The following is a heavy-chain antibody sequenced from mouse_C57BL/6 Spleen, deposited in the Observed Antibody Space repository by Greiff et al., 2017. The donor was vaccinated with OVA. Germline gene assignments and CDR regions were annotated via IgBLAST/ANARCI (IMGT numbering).Heavy chain of an antibody. J-gene: IGHJ2*01. CDR1: GYTFTDYE. V-gene: IGHV1-15*01. CDR3: TRRAYYFYFDY. Sequence: VKLMESGAELVRPGASVTLSCKASGYTFTDYEMHWVKQTPVHGLEWIGAIDPETGGTAYNQKFKGKAILTADKSSSTAYMELRSLTSEDSAVYYCTRRAYYFYFDYWGQGTTLTVSS. CDR2: IDPETGGT. D-gene: IGHD2-10*01.